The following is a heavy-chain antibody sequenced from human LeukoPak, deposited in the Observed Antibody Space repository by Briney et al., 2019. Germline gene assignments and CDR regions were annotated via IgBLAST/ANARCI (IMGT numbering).Heavy chain of an antibody. CDR3: AKVLRGPRGSYYVGY. Sequence: PGGSLRLSCAASGFTFSSYAMSWVRQAPGKGLEWVSAISGSGGSTYYADSVKGRFTISRDNSKNTLYLQMNSLRAEDTAVYYCAKVLRGPRGSYYVGYWGQGTLVTVSS. V-gene: IGHV3-23*01. D-gene: IGHD1-26*01. CDR2: ISGSGGST. J-gene: IGHJ4*02. CDR1: GFTFSSYA.